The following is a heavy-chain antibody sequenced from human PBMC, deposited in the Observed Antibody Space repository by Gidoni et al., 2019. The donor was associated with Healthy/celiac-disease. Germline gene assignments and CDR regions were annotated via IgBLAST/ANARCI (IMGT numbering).Heavy chain of an antibody. CDR1: VAPTRSSSYY. CDR2: IYYSGSA. V-gene: IGHV4-39*01. CDR3: ARHEWRPCSGTSCYEEYYFDY. J-gene: IGHJ4*02. Sequence: HLQLQESGPGLVKPSETLSRPCIVPVAPTRSSSYYWAGIRQPPGKGLEWIGSIYYSGSAYYNPSLKSRVTISVDTSKNQFSLKLSSVTAADTAVYYCARHEWRPCSGTSCYEEYYFDYWGQGTLVTVSS. D-gene: IGHD2-2*01.